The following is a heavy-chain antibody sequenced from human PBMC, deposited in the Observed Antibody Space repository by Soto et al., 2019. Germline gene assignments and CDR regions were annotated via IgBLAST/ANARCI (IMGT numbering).Heavy chain of an antibody. J-gene: IGHJ4*02. D-gene: IGHD3-22*01. Sequence: EASVKVSCKASGYTFNTYGISWVRQAPGQGLEWMGWISAYHGNTNYAQKFQGRVTITADESTSTAYMELSSLRSEDTAVYYCARDVDYYYDSSGYYPNWGQGTLVTVSS. CDR3: ARDVDYYYDSSGYYPN. CDR1: GYTFNTYG. V-gene: IGHV1-18*01. CDR2: ISAYHGNT.